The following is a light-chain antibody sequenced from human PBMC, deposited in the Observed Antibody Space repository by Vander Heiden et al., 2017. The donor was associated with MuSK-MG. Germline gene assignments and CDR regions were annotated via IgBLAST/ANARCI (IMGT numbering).Light chain of an antibody. Sequence: EIVLTQSPATLSLSPEERATLSCSASQSVSSNLAWDQQKPGQAPRLLIDGASTRATDIPDRIRGSGSGTEFTRTISSLQSEDFAFYYCQQYKDWPPGKTFGQGTRLEMK. J-gene: IGKJ5*01. CDR1: QSVSSN. CDR3: QQYKDWPPGKT. CDR2: GAS. V-gene: IGKV3-15*01.